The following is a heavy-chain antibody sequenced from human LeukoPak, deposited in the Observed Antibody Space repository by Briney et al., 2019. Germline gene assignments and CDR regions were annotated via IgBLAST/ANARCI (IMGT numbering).Heavy chain of an antibody. CDR1: GFTVSSNY. D-gene: IGHD1-26*01. CDR3: ARDYGGSYGLGYGMDV. V-gene: IGHV3-53*05. CDR2: IYSGGST. Sequence: PGGSLRLSCAASGFTVSSNYMSWVRQAPGKGLEWVSVIYSGGSTYYADSVKGRFTISRDNSKNTLYLQMNSLRAEDTAVYYCARDYGGSYGLGYGMDVWGQGTTVTVSS. J-gene: IGHJ6*02.